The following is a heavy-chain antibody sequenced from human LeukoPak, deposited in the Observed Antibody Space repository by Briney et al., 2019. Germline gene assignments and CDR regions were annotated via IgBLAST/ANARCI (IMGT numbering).Heavy chain of an antibody. J-gene: IGHJ6*02. CDR2: ISSSSSYI. CDR3: ARDVWFGELAVTYGMDV. CDR1: GFTFSSYS. D-gene: IGHD3-10*01. Sequence: GGSLRLSCAASGFTFSSYSMNWVRQAPGKGLEWVSSISSSSSYIYYADSVKGRFIISRDNAKNSLYLQMNSLRAEDTAVYYCARDVWFGELAVTYGMDVWGQGTTVTVSS. V-gene: IGHV3-21*01.